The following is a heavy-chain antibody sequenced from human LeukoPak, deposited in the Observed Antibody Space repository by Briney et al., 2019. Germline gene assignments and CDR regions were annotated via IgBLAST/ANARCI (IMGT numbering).Heavy chain of an antibody. CDR2: ISYDGSNK. V-gene: IGHV3-30*04. CDR1: GFTFSSYA. Sequence: RRSLRLSCAASGFTFSSYAMHWVRQAPGKGLEWVAVISYDGSNKYYADSVKGRFTISRDNSKNTLYLQMNSLRAEDTAVYYCARPLYGYCSGGSCLDDAFDIWGQGIMVTVSS. D-gene: IGHD2-15*01. J-gene: IGHJ3*02. CDR3: ARPLYGYCSGGSCLDDAFDI.